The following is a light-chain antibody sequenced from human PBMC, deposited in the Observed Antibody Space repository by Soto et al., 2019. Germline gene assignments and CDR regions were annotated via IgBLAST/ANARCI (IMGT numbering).Light chain of an antibody. Sequence: EIVLTQSPATLSLSPGERATLSCRASQSVSTYLAWYQQQPGQAPMRLIYDSFNRATGIPARFSGSGSGTDFTITICSLEPEDFAVYYCQQRSNWRSINFGQRTQLEI. V-gene: IGKV3-11*01. CDR2: DSF. CDR1: QSVSTY. J-gene: IGKJ5*01. CDR3: QQRSNWRSIN.